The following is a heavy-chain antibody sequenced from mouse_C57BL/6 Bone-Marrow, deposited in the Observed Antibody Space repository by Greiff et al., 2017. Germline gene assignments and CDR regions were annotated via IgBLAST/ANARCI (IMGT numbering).Heavy chain of an antibody. CDR1: GYTFTEYT. CDR2: FYPGSGSI. J-gene: IGHJ4*01. CDR3: ARHEVGYGNSDYYAMDY. Sequence: QVQLKQSGAELVKPGASVKLSCKASGYTFTEYTIHWVKQRSGQGLEWIGWFYPGSGSIKYNEKFKDKATLTADKSSSTVYMELSRLTSEDSAVYFCARHEVGYGNSDYYAMDYWGQGTSVTVSS. V-gene: IGHV1-62-2*01. D-gene: IGHD2-10*02.